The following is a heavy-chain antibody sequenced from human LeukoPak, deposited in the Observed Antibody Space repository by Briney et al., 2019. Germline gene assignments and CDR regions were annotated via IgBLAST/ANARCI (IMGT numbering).Heavy chain of an antibody. Sequence: SETLSLTCAVYGGSFSGYYWSWIRQPPGKGLEWIGEINHSGCTNYNPSLKSRVTISVDTSKNQFSLKLSSVTAADTAVYYCARGPTAVAGWKYFDLWGRGTLVTVSS. J-gene: IGHJ2*01. CDR1: GGSFSGYY. D-gene: IGHD6-19*01. CDR2: INHSGCT. V-gene: IGHV4-34*01. CDR3: ARGPTAVAGWKYFDL.